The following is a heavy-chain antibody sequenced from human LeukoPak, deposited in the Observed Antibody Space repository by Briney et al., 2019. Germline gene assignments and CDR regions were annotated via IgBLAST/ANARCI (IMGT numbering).Heavy chain of an antibody. CDR3: ARGKVATIYSY. CDR2: IYTSGST. Sequence: TSETLSLTCAVYGGSFSGYYWSWIRQPAGKGLEWIGRIYTSGSTNYNPSLKSRVTMSVDTSKNQFSLKLSSVTAADTAVYYCARGKVATIYSYWGQGTLVTVSS. V-gene: IGHV4-59*10. CDR1: GGSFSGYY. J-gene: IGHJ4*02. D-gene: IGHD5-12*01.